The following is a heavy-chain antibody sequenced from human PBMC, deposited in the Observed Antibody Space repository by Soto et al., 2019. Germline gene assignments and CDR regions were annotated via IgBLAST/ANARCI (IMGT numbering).Heavy chain of an antibody. V-gene: IGHV1-46*01. CDR3: AIVSTLQQAFDI. D-gene: IGHD2-2*01. CDR1: GYTFTGYY. J-gene: IGHJ3*02. Sequence: ASVKVSCKASGYTFTGYYMHWVRQAPGQGLEWMGIINPSGGSTSYAQKLQGRVTMTTDTSTSTAYMELRSLRSDDTAVYYCAIVSTLQQAFDIWVQGTMVTVSS. CDR2: INPSGGST.